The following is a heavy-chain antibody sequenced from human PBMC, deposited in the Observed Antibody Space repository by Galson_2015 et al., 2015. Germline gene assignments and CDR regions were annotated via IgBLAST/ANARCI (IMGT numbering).Heavy chain of an antibody. Sequence: SVKVSCKASGYTFTSYAMHWVRQAPGQRLEWMGWINAGNGNTKYSQKFQGRVTITRDTSASTAYMELSSLRSEDTAVYYCAVSSGWYMAPFDYWGQGTLVTVSS. CDR2: INAGNGNT. CDR1: GYTFTSYA. V-gene: IGHV1-3*01. CDR3: AVSSGWYMAPFDY. D-gene: IGHD6-19*01. J-gene: IGHJ4*02.